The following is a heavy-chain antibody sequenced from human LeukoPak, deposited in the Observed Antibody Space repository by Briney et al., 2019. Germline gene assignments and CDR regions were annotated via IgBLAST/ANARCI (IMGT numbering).Heavy chain of an antibody. CDR1: GGSIRSYY. CDR3: ASVRINCSGGNCYSEHFDY. V-gene: IGHV4-59*01. Sequence: PSETLSLTCTVSGGSIRSYYWSWIRQPPGKGLEWIGYIYHSGNTHYNPSLRSRVTISVDTSKNQFSLKLNSVTAADTAVYYCASVRINCSGGNCYSEHFDYWGQGTLVTVSS. D-gene: IGHD2-15*01. J-gene: IGHJ4*02. CDR2: IYHSGNT.